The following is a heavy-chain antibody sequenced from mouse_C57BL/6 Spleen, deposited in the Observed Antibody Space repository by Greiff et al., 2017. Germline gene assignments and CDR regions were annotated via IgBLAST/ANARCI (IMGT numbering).Heavy chain of an antibody. J-gene: IGHJ2*01. Sequence: QVQLQQSGAELVRPGASVKLSCKASGYTFPDYYINWVKQRPGQGLEWIARIYPGSGNTYYNEKFKGKATLTAEKSSSTAYMQLSSLTSEDSAVXFCARSGYSNYGGVCFDYWGQGTTLTVSS. V-gene: IGHV1-76*01. CDR2: IYPGSGNT. CDR1: GYTFPDYY. D-gene: IGHD2-5*01. CDR3: ARSGYSNYGGVCFDY.